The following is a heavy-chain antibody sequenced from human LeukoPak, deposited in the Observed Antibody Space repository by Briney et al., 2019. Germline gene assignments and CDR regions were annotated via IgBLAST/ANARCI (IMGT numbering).Heavy chain of an antibody. V-gene: IGHV4-4*07. D-gene: IGHD3-3*01. CDR2: IYTSGRT. CDR3: ARGPMFFGVAYCDY. J-gene: IGHJ4*02. Sequence: SETLSLTCTVSGGSISSYYWSWIRQPAGKGMEWIGRIYTSGRTNYNPSLKSRVTMSVETYKKQYSLKLSSVTAADTAVYYCARGPMFFGVAYCDYWGQGTLVTVSS. CDR1: GGSISSYY.